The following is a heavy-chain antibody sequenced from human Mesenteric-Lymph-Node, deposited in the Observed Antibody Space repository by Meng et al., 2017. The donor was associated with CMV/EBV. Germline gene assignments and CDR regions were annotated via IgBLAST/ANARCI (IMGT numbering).Heavy chain of an antibody. V-gene: IGHV3-33*01. D-gene: IGHD6-13*01. J-gene: IGHJ4*02. CDR2: LWFDETIR. CDR1: GFTLDSYF. Sequence: SGFTLDSYFMHCVRQAPGKGLEWVAVLWFDETIRYYSDSVRCRFSVSRDDSKNTLYLQMNSLRAEDTAVYFCASLTGYSSSWDPFDFWGQGTLVTVSS. CDR3: ASLTGYSSSWDPFDF.